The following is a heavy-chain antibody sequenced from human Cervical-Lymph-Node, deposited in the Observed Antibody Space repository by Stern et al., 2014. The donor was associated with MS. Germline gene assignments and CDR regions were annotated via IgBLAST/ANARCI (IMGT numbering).Heavy chain of an antibody. CDR1: GYTLTELS. D-gene: IGHD3-3*01. CDR2: FDPEDSET. J-gene: IGHJ6*02. V-gene: IGHV1-24*01. CDR3: ATDRDDFRRGYSAPSKGYGLDV. Sequence: VQLVESGAEVKKPGASVKVSCKVSGYTLTELSMHWVRQAPGKGLEWMGGFDPEDSETIYAQKFQGRVTMTEDTSTDTAYMELSSLRSEDTAVYYCATDRDDFRRGYSAPSKGYGLDVWGQGTTVTVTS.